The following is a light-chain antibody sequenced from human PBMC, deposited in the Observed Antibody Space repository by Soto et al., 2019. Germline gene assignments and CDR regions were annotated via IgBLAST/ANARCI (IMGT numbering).Light chain of an antibody. CDR3: QQYQWWPLT. Sequence: EIVMTQSPATLSVSPGERATLSYRASQSAPTNLAWYQQKPGQAPRLLIYLTSTRATGVPARFSGSGSGTDFTLTIISRQSEDFAFYYFQQYQWWPLTFGGGTKVEIK. CDR2: LTS. CDR1: QSAPTN. V-gene: IGKV3-15*01. J-gene: IGKJ4*01.